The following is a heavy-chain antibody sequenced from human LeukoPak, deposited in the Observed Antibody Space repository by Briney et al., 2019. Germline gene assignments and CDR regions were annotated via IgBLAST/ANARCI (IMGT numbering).Heavy chain of an antibody. V-gene: IGHV4-4*07. CDR2: IYTSGST. D-gene: IGHD3-10*01. J-gene: IGHJ4*01. CDR3: ARDRSFLRFGGFDY. CDR1: GGSISSYY. Sequence: SETLSLTCTVSGGSISSYYWSWIRQPAGKGLEWIGRIYTSGSTNYNPSLKSRVTISVDTSKNQFSLKLSSVTAADTAVYYCARDRSFLRFGGFDYWGQGTLVTVSS.